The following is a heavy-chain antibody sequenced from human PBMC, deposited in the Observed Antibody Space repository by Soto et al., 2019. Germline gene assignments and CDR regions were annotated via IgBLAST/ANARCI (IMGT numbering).Heavy chain of an antibody. V-gene: IGHV4-31*03. D-gene: IGHD4-17*01. CDR2: IYYSGST. Sequence: QVQLQESGPGLVKPSQTLSLTCTVSGGSISSGGYYWSWIRQHPGKGLEWIGYIYYSGSTYYNPSLKSRVTISVDTSKNQFSLKLSSVTAADTAVYYCARDWAVTTNKGNWYFDLWGRGTLVTVSS. CDR3: ARDWAVTTNKGNWYFDL. J-gene: IGHJ2*01. CDR1: GGSISSGGYY.